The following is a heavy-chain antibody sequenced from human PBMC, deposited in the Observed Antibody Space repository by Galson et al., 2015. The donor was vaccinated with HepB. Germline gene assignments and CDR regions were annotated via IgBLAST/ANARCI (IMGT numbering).Heavy chain of an antibody. CDR3: ARQLWVVVISAFDI. Sequence: ETLSLTCTVSGGSISSSSYYWGWIRQPPGKGLEWIGSIYYSGSTYYNPSLKSRVTISVDTSKNQFSLKLSSVTAADTAVYYCARQLWVVVISAFDIWGQGTMVTVSS. CDR1: GGSISSSSYY. J-gene: IGHJ3*02. CDR2: IYYSGST. V-gene: IGHV4-39*01. D-gene: IGHD3-22*01.